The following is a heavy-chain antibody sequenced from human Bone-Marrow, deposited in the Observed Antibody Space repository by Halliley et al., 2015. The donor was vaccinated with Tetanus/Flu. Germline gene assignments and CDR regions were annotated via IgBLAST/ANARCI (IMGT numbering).Heavy chain of an antibody. CDR2: IYDSGTF. V-gene: IGHV4-4*02. D-gene: IGHD3-10*01. CDR1: GDSINSTDW. CDR3: ARNYYALGSPFFDS. Sequence: GLVKPSGTLSLTCAVSGDSINSTDWWHWVRQPPGKGLEWIGEIYDSGTFNYNPSLKSRLTISIDKAKNQFSLKLRSVTAADTAVSYCARNYYALGSPFFDSWGRGTLVTVSA. J-gene: IGHJ4*02.